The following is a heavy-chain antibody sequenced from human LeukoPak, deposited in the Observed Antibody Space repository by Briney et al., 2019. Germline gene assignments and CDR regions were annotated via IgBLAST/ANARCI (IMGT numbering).Heavy chain of an antibody. CDR3: ARDRGKLRYFDWLLNGIYYMDV. Sequence: ASVKVSCKASGYTFTSYAMNWVRQAPGQGLEWMGWINTNTGNPTYAQGFTGRFVFSLDTSVSTAYLQISSLKAEDTAVYYCARDRGKLRYFDWLLNGIYYMDVWGKGTTVTVSS. J-gene: IGHJ6*03. CDR2: INTNTGNP. CDR1: GYTFTSYA. D-gene: IGHD3-9*01. V-gene: IGHV7-4-1*02.